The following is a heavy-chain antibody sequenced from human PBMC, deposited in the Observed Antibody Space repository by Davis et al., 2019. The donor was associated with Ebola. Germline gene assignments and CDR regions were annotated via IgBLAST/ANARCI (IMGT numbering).Heavy chain of an antibody. D-gene: IGHD3-10*01. J-gene: IGHJ5*02. CDR1: GFTFSNAW. Sequence: GESLKISCAASGFTFSNAWMSWVRQAPGKGLEWVSVIYSGGSTYYADSVKGRFTISRHNSKNTLYLQMNSLRAEDTAVYYCARDAISGGFDPWGQGTLVTVSS. CDR2: IYSGGST. CDR3: ARDAISGGFDP. V-gene: IGHV3-53*04.